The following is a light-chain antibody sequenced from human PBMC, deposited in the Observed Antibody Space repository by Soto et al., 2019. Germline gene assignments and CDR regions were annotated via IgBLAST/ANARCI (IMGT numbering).Light chain of an antibody. CDR3: PEYTASPRS. CDR2: DTS. Sequence: EVVLTKSQGTLSWSPGERATLSCRASQSVGRFLAWYPQKPGQAPRLLIYDTSIRATGIPARFSASGAGTDFTLTISRLEPEDSAVYYCPEYTASPRSFGPPTKVDIK. J-gene: IGKJ3*01. V-gene: IGKV3-11*01. CDR1: QSVGRF.